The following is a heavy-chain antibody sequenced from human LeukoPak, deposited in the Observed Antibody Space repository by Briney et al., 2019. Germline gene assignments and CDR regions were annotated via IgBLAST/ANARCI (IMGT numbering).Heavy chain of an antibody. CDR1: GVTFSIYA. Sequence: GGSLRLSCAPSGVTFSIYAMHCGRQAPGKGLEWVAVISYDGSNKYYADSVKGRFTISRDNSKNTLYLQMNSLRAEDTAVYYCARDHGGGSYFDYWGQGTLVTVSS. V-gene: IGHV3-30*04. CDR2: ISYDGSNK. J-gene: IGHJ4*02. CDR3: ARDHGGGSYFDY. D-gene: IGHD2-15*01.